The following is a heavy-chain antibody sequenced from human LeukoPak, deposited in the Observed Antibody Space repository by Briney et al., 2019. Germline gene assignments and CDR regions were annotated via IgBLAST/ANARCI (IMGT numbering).Heavy chain of an antibody. CDR3: AKATYYYDSYGYNGVFDY. CDR1: GFTIISYA. D-gene: IGHD3-22*01. J-gene: IGHJ4*02. V-gene: IGHV3-23*01. Sequence: GSLRLSCEASGFTIISYAMSWVRQAPGKGLEWVSAVSGTADNTYYAESVRGRFTISRDNSKNTLYLQMNSLRAEDAAVYFCAKATYYYDSYGYNGVFDYWGQGTLVTLSS. CDR2: VSGTADNT.